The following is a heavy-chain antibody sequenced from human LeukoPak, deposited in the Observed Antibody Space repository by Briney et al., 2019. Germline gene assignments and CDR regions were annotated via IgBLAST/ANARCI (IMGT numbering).Heavy chain of an antibody. D-gene: IGHD3-3*01. J-gene: IGHJ4*02. V-gene: IGHV3-7*01. Sequence: GGSLRLSCAASGFAFSSYWMSWVRQAPGKGLEWVANIKQDGSEKYYVDSVKGRFTISRDNAKNSLYLQMNSLRAEDTAVYYCARHPTGITIFGVVIAYFDYWGQGTLVTVSS. CDR2: IKQDGSEK. CDR3: ARHPTGITIFGVVIAYFDY. CDR1: GFAFSSYW.